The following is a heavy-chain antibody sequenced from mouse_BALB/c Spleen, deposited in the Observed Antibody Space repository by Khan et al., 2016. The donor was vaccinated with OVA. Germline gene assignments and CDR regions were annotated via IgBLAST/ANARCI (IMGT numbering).Heavy chain of an antibody. CDR1: NFSLTSYG. CDR2: IWSGGST. V-gene: IGHV2-2*02. D-gene: IGHD2-3*01. J-gene: IGHJ1*01. CDR3: ARGNGYFGWYFDV. Sequence: QVQLQQSGPGLVQPSQSLSITCTVSNFSLTSYGVHWVRQSPGKGLEWLGVIWSGGSTDYNAAFISRLSISKDNSKSQVFFKMNSLQVNDTAIYYCARGNGYFGWYFDVWGAGTTVTVSS.